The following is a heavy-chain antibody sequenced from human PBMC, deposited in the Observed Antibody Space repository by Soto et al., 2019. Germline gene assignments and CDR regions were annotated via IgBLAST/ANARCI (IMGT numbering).Heavy chain of an antibody. V-gene: IGHV3-23*01. Sequence: PGGSLTLSCAASGFTFSSYAMSWVRQAPGKGLEWVSAISGSGGSTYYADSVKGRFTISRDNSKNTLYLQMNSLRAEDTAVYYCAKTSNWNYAHDAIDIWGQGTMVTVSS. CDR1: GFTFSSYA. CDR2: ISGSGGST. D-gene: IGHD1-7*01. J-gene: IGHJ3*02. CDR3: AKTSNWNYAHDAIDI.